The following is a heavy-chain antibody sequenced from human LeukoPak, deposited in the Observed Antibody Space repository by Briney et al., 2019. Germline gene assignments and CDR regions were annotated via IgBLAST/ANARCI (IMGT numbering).Heavy chain of an antibody. D-gene: IGHD3-10*01. CDR2: IIPIFGTA. Sequence: RRASVKVSCKASGGTFSSYAISWVRQAPGQGLEWMGGIIPIFGTANYAQRFQGRVTITTDESTSTAYMELSSLRSEDTAVYYCARVAGSGSYWAYWGQGTLVTVSS. J-gene: IGHJ4*02. CDR3: ARVAGSGSYWAY. CDR1: GGTFSSYA. V-gene: IGHV1-69*05.